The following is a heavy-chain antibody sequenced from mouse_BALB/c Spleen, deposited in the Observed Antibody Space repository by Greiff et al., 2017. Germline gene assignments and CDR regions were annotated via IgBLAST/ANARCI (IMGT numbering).Heavy chain of an antibody. CDR1: GFTFSDYG. J-gene: IGHJ4*01. V-gene: IGHV5-15*02. CDR3: ARRGKYGNYDAMDY. Sequence: DVQLVESGGGLVQPGGSRKLSCAASGFTFSDYGMAWVRQAPGKGPEWVAFISNLAYSIYYADTVTGRFTISRENAKNTLYLEMSSLRSEDTAMYYCARRGKYGNYDAMDYWGQGTSVTVSS. D-gene: IGHD2-10*02. CDR2: ISNLAYSI.